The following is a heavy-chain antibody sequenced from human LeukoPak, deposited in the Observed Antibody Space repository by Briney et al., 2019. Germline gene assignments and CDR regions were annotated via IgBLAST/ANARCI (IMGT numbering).Heavy chain of an antibody. CDR1: GYTFSDYY. D-gene: IGHD2-21*02. CDR3: ARGVMVTALWSEKWFEF. J-gene: IGHJ5*01. CDR2: INPNSGGT. Sequence: GASMKVSCKASGYTFSDYYMHWVRQAPGQGPEWMGWINPNSGGTNYAQKFQGRVTMTWDTSISTAYMELSRLRFADTAVYYCARGVMVTALWSEKWFEFWGQGTLVTVSS. V-gene: IGHV1-2*02.